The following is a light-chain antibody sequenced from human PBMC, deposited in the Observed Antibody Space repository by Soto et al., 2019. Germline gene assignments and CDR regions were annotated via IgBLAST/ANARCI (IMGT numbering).Light chain of an antibody. J-gene: IGKJ1*01. CDR3: QHYNSYSEA. CDR2: KAS. CDR1: QTISSW. Sequence: DIQMTQSPSTLSGSVGDRVTITCRASQTISSWLAWKQQKPGKAPKLLIYKASTLKIGVPSRFSGSGSGTEFTLTISSLQPDDFATYYFQHYNSYSEAFGQGTKVELK. V-gene: IGKV1-5*03.